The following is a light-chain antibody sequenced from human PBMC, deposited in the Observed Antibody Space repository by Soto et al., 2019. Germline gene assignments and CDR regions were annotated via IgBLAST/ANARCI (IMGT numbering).Light chain of an antibody. CDR1: QSLNSR. CDR2: AAS. V-gene: IGKV1-39*01. Sequence: DIQLTQSPSTLSASVGDRVTLTCRAAQSLNSRLAWYQHRPGKAPKLLIYAASSLQSGVPSRFSGSGSGTDFTLTISSLQPEDFATYYCQQSYSTPWTFGQGTKVDI. CDR3: QQSYSTPWT. J-gene: IGKJ1*01.